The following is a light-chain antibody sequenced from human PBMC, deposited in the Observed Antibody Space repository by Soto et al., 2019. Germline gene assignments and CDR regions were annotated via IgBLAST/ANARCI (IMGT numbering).Light chain of an antibody. Sequence: QSALTQPASVSGSPGQSITISCTGTSSDVGGYNYVSWYQQHPGKAPKLMIYDVSNRPSGVSNRFSGSKSGNTASLTISGLQAEDEADYYCSSFTRSITLVFGGGTKLTVL. CDR1: SSDVGGYNY. CDR3: SSFTRSITLV. CDR2: DVS. J-gene: IGLJ2*01. V-gene: IGLV2-14*01.